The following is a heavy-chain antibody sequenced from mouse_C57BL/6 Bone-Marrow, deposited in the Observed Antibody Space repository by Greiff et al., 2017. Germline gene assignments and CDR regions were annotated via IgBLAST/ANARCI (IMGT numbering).Heavy chain of an antibody. CDR3: STTVVAYWYFDV. CDR1: GFTFSDAW. D-gene: IGHD1-1*01. V-gene: IGHV6-6*01. Sequence: EVMLVESGGGLVQPGGSMKLSCAASGFTFSDAWMDWVRQSPEKGLEWVAEIRNKANNHATYYAESVKGRFTISRDDSKSSVYLQMNSLRAEDTGIYYCSTTVVAYWYFDVWGTGTTVTVSS. J-gene: IGHJ1*03. CDR2: IRNKANNHAT.